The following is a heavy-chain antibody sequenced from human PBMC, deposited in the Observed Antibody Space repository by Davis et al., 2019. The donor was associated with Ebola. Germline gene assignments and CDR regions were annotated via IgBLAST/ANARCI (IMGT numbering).Heavy chain of an antibody. D-gene: IGHD2-15*01. CDR1: GYTFTSYY. Sequence: ASVTVSCKASGYTFTSYYMHWVRHAPGQGLEWMGIINPSGGSTSYAQKFQGKVTMTRDTSTSTVYMELSSLRSEDTAVYYCARDKSEGIVVVVDAMGPGWFDPWGQGTLVTVSS. CDR3: ARDKSEGIVVVVDAMGPGWFDP. CDR2: INPSGGST. J-gene: IGHJ5*02. V-gene: IGHV1-46*01.